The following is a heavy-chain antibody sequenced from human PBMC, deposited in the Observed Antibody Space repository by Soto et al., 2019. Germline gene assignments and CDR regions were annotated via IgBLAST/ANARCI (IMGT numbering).Heavy chain of an antibody. Sequence: ASVKVSCKASGYTFTYYHVHWVRQAPGKGLAWVGIINPNGGDTAYAQKFQGRVTMTRDTTKTTVYMEMSSLRSEDTALYYCARVTYSSGLLFYLDYWGQGTLVTVCS. V-gene: IGHV1-46*01. J-gene: IGHJ4*02. CDR2: INPNGGDT. CDR3: ARVTYSSGLLFYLDY. D-gene: IGHD5-18*01. CDR1: GYTFTYYH.